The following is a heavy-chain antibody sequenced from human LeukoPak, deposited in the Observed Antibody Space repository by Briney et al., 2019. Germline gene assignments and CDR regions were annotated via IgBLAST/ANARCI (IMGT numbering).Heavy chain of an antibody. Sequence: SETLSLTCTVSGGSISRYYWSWIRQPPGKGLEWIGYIYYSGSTNYNPSLKSRVTISVDTSKNQFSLKLSSVTAADTAVYYCARDRSGSMESWGQGTLVTVSS. J-gene: IGHJ4*02. CDR1: GGSISRYY. V-gene: IGHV4-59*01. CDR3: ARDRSGSMES. D-gene: IGHD1-26*01. CDR2: IYYSGST.